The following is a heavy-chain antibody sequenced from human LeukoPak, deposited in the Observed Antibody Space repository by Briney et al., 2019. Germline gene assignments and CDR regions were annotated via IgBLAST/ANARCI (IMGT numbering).Heavy chain of an antibody. CDR2: IYYSGST. CDR1: GXSINSSSDY. CDR3: TYYDILTGPFDY. D-gene: IGHD3-9*01. Sequence: PSETLSLTCTVSGXSINSSSDYWGWVRQPPGKGPEWIGSIYYSGSTFYNRSLKSRVTISVDTSKKQFSLKLISVTAADTAVYYCTYYDILTGPFDYWGQGTLVTVSS. J-gene: IGHJ4*02. V-gene: IGHV4-39*01.